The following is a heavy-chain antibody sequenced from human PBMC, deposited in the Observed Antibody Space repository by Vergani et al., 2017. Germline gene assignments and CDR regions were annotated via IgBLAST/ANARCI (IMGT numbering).Heavy chain of an antibody. D-gene: IGHD3-22*01. V-gene: IGHV1-24*01. Sequence: QVQLVQSGSEVRKPGASVKVSSQVSGYSPTELTIHCVRQAPGKGLEWMGGFDPEHGEVTFAHHTQGRVTMTEDRSTDTAYMELSSLRPEDTALSYCAIATDYYDSSGYYLDYWGQGTLVTVSS. CDR2: FDPEHGEV. CDR1: GYSPTELT. CDR3: AIATDYYDSSGYYLDY. J-gene: IGHJ4*02.